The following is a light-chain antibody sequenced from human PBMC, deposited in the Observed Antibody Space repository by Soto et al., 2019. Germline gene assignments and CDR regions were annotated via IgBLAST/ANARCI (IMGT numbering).Light chain of an antibody. CDR1: SSDVGDYHY. V-gene: IGLV2-14*01. CDR2: EVS. Sequence: QSALTQPRSVSGSPGQSVTISCTGTSSDVGDYHYVSWSQQHPGKAPKLIIYEVSNRPSGVSNRFSGSKSGNTASLTISGLQAEDEADYYCSSYTTTDTYVFGTGTKLTVL. CDR3: SSYTTTDTYV. J-gene: IGLJ1*01.